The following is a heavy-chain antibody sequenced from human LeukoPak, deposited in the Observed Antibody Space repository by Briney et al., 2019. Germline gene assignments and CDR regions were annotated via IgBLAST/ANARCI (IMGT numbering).Heavy chain of an antibody. D-gene: IGHD3-22*01. V-gene: IGHV3-23*01. J-gene: IGHJ4*02. CDR3: ATAYYYDSRGYDPLDY. CDR2: ISGSGGFT. Sequence: GGFLRLSCAASGFTFSRHAMSWVRQAPGKGLEWVSGISGSGGFTYYADSVKGRFTISRDNSKNTLYLQMNSLRAEDTAVYYCATAYYYDSRGYDPLDYWGQGTLVTVSS. CDR1: GFTFSRHA.